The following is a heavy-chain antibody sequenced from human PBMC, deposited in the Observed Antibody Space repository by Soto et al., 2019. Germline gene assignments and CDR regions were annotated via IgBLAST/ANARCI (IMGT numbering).Heavy chain of an antibody. CDR2: ISAYNGNT. CDR3: ARGGFNYDSSCYSPDLAY. J-gene: IGHJ4*02. D-gene: IGHD3-22*01. CDR1: GYTFTSYG. V-gene: IGHV1-18*01. Sequence: GASVKVSCKASGYTFTSYGISCVRQAPGQGLEWMGWISAYNGNTNYAQKLQGRVTMTTDTSTSTAYMELRSLRSDDTAVYYCARGGFNYDSSCYSPDLAYWGQGSLVTVSS.